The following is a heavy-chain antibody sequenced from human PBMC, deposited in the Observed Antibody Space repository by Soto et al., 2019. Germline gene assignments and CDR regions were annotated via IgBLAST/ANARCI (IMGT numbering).Heavy chain of an antibody. CDR3: ARGRRGYYDSSGYFQH. V-gene: IGHV1-69*01. Sequence: QLVQSGPEVKKPGSSVKVSCKASGGTFSSYAISWVRQAPGQGLEWMGGIIPIFGTANYAQKFQGRVTITADESTSTAYMELSSLRSEDTAVYYCARGRRGYYDSSGYFQHWGQGTLVTVSS. CDR2: IIPIFGTA. D-gene: IGHD3-22*01. CDR1: GGTFSSYA. J-gene: IGHJ1*01.